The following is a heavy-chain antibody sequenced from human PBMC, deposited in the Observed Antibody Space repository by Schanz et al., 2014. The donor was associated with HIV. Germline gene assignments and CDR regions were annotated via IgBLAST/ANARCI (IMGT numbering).Heavy chain of an antibody. J-gene: IGHJ6*02. CDR1: GFAFNHYA. CDR2: ISYDGSNK. V-gene: IGHV3-30*18. Sequence: VQLLESGGGLVKPGGSLRLSCAASGFAFNHYALIWVRQAPGKGLEWVALISYDGSNKNYADSVKGRFTISRDNSMNTLYLQMNSLRAEDTAVYYCAKVATWDYYGMDVWGQGTTVTVSS. CDR3: AKVATWDYYGMDV.